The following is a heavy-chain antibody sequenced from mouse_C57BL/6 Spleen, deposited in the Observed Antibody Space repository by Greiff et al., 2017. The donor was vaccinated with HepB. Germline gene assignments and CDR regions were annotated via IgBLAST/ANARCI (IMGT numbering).Heavy chain of an antibody. V-gene: IGHV1-15*01. CDR2: IDPETGGT. CDR1: GYTFTDYE. J-gene: IGHJ3*01. CDR3: TRRGLEAWFAY. Sequence: QVQLQQSGAELVRPGASVTLSCKASGYTFTDYEMHWVKQTPVHGLEWIGAIDPETGGTAYNQKFKGKAILTADKSSSTAYMELRSLTSEDSAVYYCTRRGLEAWFAYWGQGTLVTVSA.